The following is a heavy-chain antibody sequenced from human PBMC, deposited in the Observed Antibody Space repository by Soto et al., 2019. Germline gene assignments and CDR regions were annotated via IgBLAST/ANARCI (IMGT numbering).Heavy chain of an antibody. CDR1: GYPFTSYD. Sequence: ASVKVSCKASGYPFTSYDINWVRQATGQWLEWMGWMNPNSGNTGYAQKFQGRVTMTRNTSISTAYMELSSLRSEDTAVYYCARGRSHDYGEGWFDPWGQGTLVTVSS. CDR2: MNPNSGNT. CDR3: ARGRSHDYGEGWFDP. V-gene: IGHV1-8*01. J-gene: IGHJ5*02. D-gene: IGHD4-17*01.